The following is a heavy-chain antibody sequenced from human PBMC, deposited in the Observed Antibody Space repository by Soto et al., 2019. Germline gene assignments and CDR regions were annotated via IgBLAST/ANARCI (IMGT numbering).Heavy chain of an antibody. V-gene: IGHV3-53*01. Sequence: PGGSLRLSCAASGFTFSSYAMSWVRQAPGKGLEWVSVIYSGGSTYYADSVKGRFTISRDNSKNTLYLQMNSLRAEDTAVYYCATTAAWFGELLFYYDMDAWGQGTPVTVSS. CDR1: GFTFSSYA. J-gene: IGHJ6*02. CDR3: ATTAAWFGELLFYYDMDA. CDR2: IYSGGST. D-gene: IGHD3-10*01.